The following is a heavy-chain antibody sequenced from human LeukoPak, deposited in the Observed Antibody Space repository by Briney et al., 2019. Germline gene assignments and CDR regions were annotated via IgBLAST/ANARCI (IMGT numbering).Heavy chain of an antibody. D-gene: IGHD3-22*01. CDR1: GFTFSDYY. Sequence: PGESLRLSCAASGFTFSDYYMTWIRQAPGKGLEWISYISTSAGTIYYADSVKGRFTISRDNAKNSLYLQMNSLRAEDTAVYYCARDAIDSSGFDFDYWGQGTLVTVSS. CDR3: ARDAIDSSGFDFDY. CDR2: ISTSAGTI. J-gene: IGHJ4*02. V-gene: IGHV3-11*01.